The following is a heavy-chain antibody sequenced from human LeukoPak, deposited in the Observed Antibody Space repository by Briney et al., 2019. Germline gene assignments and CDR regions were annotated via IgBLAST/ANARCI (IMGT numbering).Heavy chain of an antibody. CDR1: GFTFNNYA. CDR2: ISPSGDTT. CDR3: AWDFWSGYNY. D-gene: IGHD3-3*01. J-gene: IGHJ4*02. Sequence: GGSLRLSCAASGFTFNNYAMNWVRQAPGKGLEWVSHISPSGDTTYYADSVKGRFTISRDNSKNTLYLQMNSLRAEDTAVYYCAWDFWSGYNYWGQGTLVTVSS. V-gene: IGHV3-23*01.